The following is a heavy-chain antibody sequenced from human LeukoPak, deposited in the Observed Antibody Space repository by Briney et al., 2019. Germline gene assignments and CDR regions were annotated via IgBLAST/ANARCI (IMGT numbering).Heavy chain of an antibody. Sequence: GGSLRLSCAASGFTFSGYGMHWVRHAPGKGLEWVAFIRYDGSNKYYADSAKGRFTISRDNSKNTLYVQMNSLRVEDTAVYYCAKAAEGSLGVWGKGTTVTVSS. CDR2: IRYDGSNK. CDR1: GFTFSGYG. V-gene: IGHV3-30*02. CDR3: AKAAEGSLGV. J-gene: IGHJ6*04.